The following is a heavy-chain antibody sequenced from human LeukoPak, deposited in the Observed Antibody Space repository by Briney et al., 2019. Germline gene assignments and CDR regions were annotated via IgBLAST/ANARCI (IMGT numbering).Heavy chain of an antibody. CDR2: IYYSGST. CDR1: GGSFSGYY. CDR3: ARNAAGYSYDRPEYFQH. J-gene: IGHJ1*01. Sequence: PSETLSLTCAVYGGSFSGYYWSWIRQPPGKGLEWIGYIYYSGSTNYNPSLKSRVTISVDTSKNQFSLKLSSVTAADTAVYYCARNAAGYSYDRPEYFQHWGQGTLVTVSS. V-gene: IGHV4-59*01. D-gene: IGHD5-18*01.